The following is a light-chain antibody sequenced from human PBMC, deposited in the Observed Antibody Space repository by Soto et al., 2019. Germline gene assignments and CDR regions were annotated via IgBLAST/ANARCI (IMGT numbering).Light chain of an antibody. CDR2: GNN. J-gene: IGLJ1*01. V-gene: IGLV1-40*01. CDR3: QSYDRSLNGYV. Sequence: QSVLTQPPSVSGAPGQRVTISCTGSRSNSGAGFDVHWYQQLPGKAPKLLIYGNNNRPSGVPDRFSGSKSDTSSSLAITGVQAEDEADYYCQSYDRSLNGYVFGTGTKLTVL. CDR1: RSNSGAGFD.